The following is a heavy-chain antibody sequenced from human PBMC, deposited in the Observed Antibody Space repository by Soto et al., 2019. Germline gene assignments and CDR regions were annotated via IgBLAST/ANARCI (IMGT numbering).Heavy chain of an antibody. CDR2: ISAYNGNT. CDR3: ARDKRLAYYYDSSVDY. J-gene: IGHJ4*02. Sequence: XSIKVSCKAFGYTFTSYGIIWVRQAPGQGLEWMGWISAYNGNTNYAQKLQGRVTMTTDTSTSTAYMELRSLRSDDTAVYYCARDKRLAYYYDSSVDYWGQGTLVTVSS. D-gene: IGHD3-22*01. V-gene: IGHV1-18*04. CDR1: GYTFTSYG.